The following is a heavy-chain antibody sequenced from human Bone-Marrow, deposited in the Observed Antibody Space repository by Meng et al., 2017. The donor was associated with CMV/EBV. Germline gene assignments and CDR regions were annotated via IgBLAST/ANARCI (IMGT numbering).Heavy chain of an antibody. CDR1: GGSISSSSYY. D-gene: IGHD3-16*01. CDR2: IYYSGST. J-gene: IGHJ4*02. V-gene: IGHV4-39*07. CDR3: ARDRLGQNFDY. Sequence: GSLRLSCTVSGGSISSSSYYWGWIRQPPGKGLEWIGSIYYSGSTYYNPSLKSRVTISVDTSKNQFSLKLSSVTAADTAVYYCARDRLGQNFDYWGQGTLVTVSS.